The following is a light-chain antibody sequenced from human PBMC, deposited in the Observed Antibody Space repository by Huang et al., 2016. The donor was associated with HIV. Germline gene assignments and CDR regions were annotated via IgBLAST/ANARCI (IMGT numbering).Light chain of an antibody. V-gene: IGKV1-5*03. J-gene: IGKJ2*01. CDR2: KAS. Sequence: DIQMTQSPSTLSASVGDRVTITCRASQSISSWLAWYQQKPGKAPTLLIYKASSLERWVPSSFSGSGAGTEVTLTNSSLQPDDFATYYCQQYNSPVAFGQGTKLEIK. CDR3: QQYNSPVA. CDR1: QSISSW.